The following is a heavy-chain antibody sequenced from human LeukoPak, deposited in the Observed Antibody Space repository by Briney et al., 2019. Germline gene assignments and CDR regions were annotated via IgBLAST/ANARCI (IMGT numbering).Heavy chain of an antibody. J-gene: IGHJ4*02. CDR1: GFTFSSYE. Sequence: GGSLRLSCAASGFTFSSYEMNWVRQGPGKGLEWVSYINSSESTIYYADSVKGRFTISRDNAKNSLYLQMNSLRAEDTAVYYCARTKEMASISYFDSWGQGTLVTVSS. CDR2: INSSESTI. V-gene: IGHV3-48*03. CDR3: ARTKEMASISYFDS. D-gene: IGHD5-24*01.